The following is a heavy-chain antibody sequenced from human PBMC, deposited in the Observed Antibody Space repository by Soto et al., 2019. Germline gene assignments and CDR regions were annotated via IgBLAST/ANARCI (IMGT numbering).Heavy chain of an antibody. V-gene: IGHV1-69*13. J-gene: IGHJ4*02. CDR2: IIPIFGTA. D-gene: IGHD3-9*01. Sequence: SVRVSRKASGGTLSSYAISWVRQAPGQGLEWMGGIIPIFGTANYAQKFQGRVTITADESTSTAYMELSSLRSEDTAVYYCAGGGDYDILTGSDYWGQGTLVTVSS. CDR1: GGTLSSYA. CDR3: AGGGDYDILTGSDY.